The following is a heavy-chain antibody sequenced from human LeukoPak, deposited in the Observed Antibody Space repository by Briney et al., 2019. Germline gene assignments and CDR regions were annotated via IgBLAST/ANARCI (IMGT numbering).Heavy chain of an antibody. CDR1: GGSISIYY. J-gene: IGHJ4*02. D-gene: IGHD5-12*01. CDR3: ARVSGGRNRGYGY. CDR2: IYYSGST. V-gene: IGHV4-59*01. Sequence: SETLSLTCTSAGGSISIYYWSWLRQPPGKGLEWIGYIYYSGSTNYNPSLKSRVTISLDTSKNQFTLKLSSVTAADTAVYYCARVSGGRNRGYGYWGQGTLVTVSS.